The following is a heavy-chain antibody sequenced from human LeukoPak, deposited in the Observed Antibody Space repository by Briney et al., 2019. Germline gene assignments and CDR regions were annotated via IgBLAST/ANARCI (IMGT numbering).Heavy chain of an antibody. CDR1: GDSISSGSYY. CDR2: INHSGST. D-gene: IGHD4-11*01. V-gene: IGHV4-39*07. J-gene: IGHJ4*02. Sequence: SETLSLTCTVSGDSISSGSYYWSWIRQPPGKGLEWIGEINHSGSTNYNPSLKSRVTISVDTSKNQFSLKLSSVTAADTAVYYCARAYSNYNYWGQGTLVTVSS. CDR3: ARAYSNYNY.